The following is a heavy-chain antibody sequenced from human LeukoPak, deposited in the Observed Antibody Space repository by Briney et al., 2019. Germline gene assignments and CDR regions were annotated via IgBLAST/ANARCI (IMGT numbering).Heavy chain of an antibody. V-gene: IGHV3-21*01. CDR1: GFTFSSYG. CDR3: ARDSLGRGGYPYYMDV. Sequence: GGSLRLSCAASGFTFSSYGMHWVRQAPGKGLEWVSSISSSSSYIYYADSVKGRFTISRDNAKNSLYLQMNSLRAEDTAVYYCARDSLGRGGYPYYMDVWGKGTTVTVSS. CDR2: ISSSSSYI. J-gene: IGHJ6*03. D-gene: IGHD3-16*01.